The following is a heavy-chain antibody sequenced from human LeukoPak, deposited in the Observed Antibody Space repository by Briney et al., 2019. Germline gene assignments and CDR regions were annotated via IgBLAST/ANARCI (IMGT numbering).Heavy chain of an antibody. Sequence: GGSLRLSCAAPGFTFSSYALHWVRQAPGKGLEWVAVISYDGSNKDYADSVKGRFTISRDNSKNTLYLQMNSLRAEDTAVYYCARDYRVTMVRGPDYWGQGTLVTVSS. D-gene: IGHD3-10*01. CDR1: GFTFSSYA. J-gene: IGHJ4*02. V-gene: IGHV3-30*04. CDR2: ISYDGSNK. CDR3: ARDYRVTMVRGPDY.